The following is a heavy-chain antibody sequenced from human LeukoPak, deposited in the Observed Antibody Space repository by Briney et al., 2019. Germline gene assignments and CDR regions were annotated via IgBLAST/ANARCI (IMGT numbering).Heavy chain of an antibody. CDR3: ARGDYGDWNFDY. Sequence: EASLRLSCAASGFTFSSYWMHWVRQATGKGLVWVSRINSDGSSTSYADSVKGRFTISRDNAKNTLYLQMNSLRAEDTAVYYCARGDYGDWNFDYWGQGTLVTVSS. CDR2: INSDGSST. J-gene: IGHJ4*02. D-gene: IGHD4-17*01. V-gene: IGHV3-74*01. CDR1: GFTFSSYW.